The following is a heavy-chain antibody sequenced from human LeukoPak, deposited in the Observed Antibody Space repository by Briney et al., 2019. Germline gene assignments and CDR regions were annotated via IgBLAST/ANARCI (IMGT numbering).Heavy chain of an antibody. Sequence: GGSLRLSCAASGFTFSSYEMNWVRQAPGKGLEWVSYISSSGSTIYYADSVKGRFTISRDNSKNTLYLQMNSLRAEDTAVYYCAKKMERDTVVVPAGYFHCWGQGTLVTVSS. CDR3: AKKMERDTVVVPAGYFHC. V-gene: IGHV3-48*03. D-gene: IGHD2-2*01. CDR1: GFTFSSYE. J-gene: IGHJ4*02. CDR2: ISSSGSTI.